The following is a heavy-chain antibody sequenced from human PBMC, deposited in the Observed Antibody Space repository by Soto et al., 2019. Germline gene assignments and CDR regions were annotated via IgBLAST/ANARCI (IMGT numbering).Heavy chain of an antibody. CDR1: GFTFTSYA. Sequence: PGGSLRLSCAASGFTFTSYAMNWVRQAPGKGLEWVSGISGSGGSTDYADSVKGRFTISRDNSKSTLYLQMNSLRAEDTAVYYCARVSSGYYSPFDYWGQGTLVTVSS. CDR3: ARVSSGYYSPFDY. V-gene: IGHV3-23*01. J-gene: IGHJ4*02. D-gene: IGHD3-22*01. CDR2: ISGSGGST.